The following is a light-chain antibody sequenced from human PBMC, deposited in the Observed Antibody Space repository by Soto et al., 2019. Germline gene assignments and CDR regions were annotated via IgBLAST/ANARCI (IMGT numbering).Light chain of an antibody. CDR2: SNN. Sequence: QSVLTQPPSASGTPGQRVTISCSGSSSNIGSNTVNWYQQLPGTAPKLLIYSNNQRSSGVPDRFSGSKSGTSASLAISGLQSEDEADYYCAAWDDSLNGPVFGTGTKVTVL. CDR3: AAWDDSLNGPV. J-gene: IGLJ1*01. CDR1: SSNIGSNT. V-gene: IGLV1-44*01.